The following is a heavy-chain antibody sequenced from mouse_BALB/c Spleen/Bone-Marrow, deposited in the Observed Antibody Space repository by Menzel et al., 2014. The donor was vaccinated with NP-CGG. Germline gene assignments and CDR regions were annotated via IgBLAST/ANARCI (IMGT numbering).Heavy chain of an antibody. V-gene: IGHV5-12*02. J-gene: IGHJ3*01. D-gene: IGHD2-4*01. CDR2: ISNGGGST. Sequence: EVQLVEPGGGLVQPGGSLKLSCATSGFTFSDYYMYWVRQTPEKRLEWVAYISNGGGSTYYPDTVKGRFTISRDNAKNTLYLQMSRLKSEDTAMYYCARHNYDETWFAYWGQGTLVTVSA. CDR1: GFTFSDYY. CDR3: ARHNYDETWFAY.